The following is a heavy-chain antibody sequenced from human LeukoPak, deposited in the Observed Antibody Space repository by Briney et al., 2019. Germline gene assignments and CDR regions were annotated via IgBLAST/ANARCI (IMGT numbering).Heavy chain of an antibody. CDR1: GGSISSYY. D-gene: IGHD4-17*01. V-gene: IGHV4-59*12. CDR2: IYYSGST. Sequence: SETLSLTCTVSGGSISSYYWSWIRQPPGKGLEWIGYIYYSGSTNYNPSLKSRVTISVDTSKNQFSLKLSSVTAADTAVYYCARVGYGDSPPGDDYWGQGTLVTVSS. J-gene: IGHJ4*02. CDR3: ARVGYGDSPPGDDY.